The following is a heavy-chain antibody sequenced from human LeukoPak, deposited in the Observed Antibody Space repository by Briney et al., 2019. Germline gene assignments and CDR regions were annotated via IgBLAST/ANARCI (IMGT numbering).Heavy chain of an antibody. D-gene: IGHD3-10*01. V-gene: IGHV3-30*18. CDR3: AKDLEGVRGVIYYFDY. CDR2: ISYDGSNK. CDR1: GFTFSSYG. J-gene: IGHJ4*02. Sequence: GGSLRLSCAASGFTFSSYGMHWVRQAPGKGLEWVAVISYDGSNKYYADSVKGRFTISRDNSKNTLYLQMNSLRAEDTAVYYCAKDLEGVRGVIYYFDYWGQGTLVTVSS.